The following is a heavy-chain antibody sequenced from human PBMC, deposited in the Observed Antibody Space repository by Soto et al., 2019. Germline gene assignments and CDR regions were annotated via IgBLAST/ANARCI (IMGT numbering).Heavy chain of an antibody. CDR1: GFLFNTYW. CDR2: IKSDGRST. V-gene: IGHV3-74*01. D-gene: IGHD3-9*01. CDR3: AIGGGDYNYLDY. J-gene: IGHJ4*02. Sequence: EVQLVESGGGLVQPGGSLRLSCAASGFLFNTYWMFWVRQAPRKRLLWVSRIKSDGRSTNYADSVKGRFTISRDNAKNTLYLQMTSLRAEDTAVYYCAIGGGDYNYLDYWGQGILVTVSS.